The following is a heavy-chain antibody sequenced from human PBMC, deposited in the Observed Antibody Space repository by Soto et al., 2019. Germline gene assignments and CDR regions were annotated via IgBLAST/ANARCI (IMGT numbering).Heavy chain of an antibody. J-gene: IGHJ6*02. CDR3: AREGPRTYYYYGMDV. Sequence: QVQLVQSGAEVKKPGASVKVSCKSSGYTFSMSGISWVRQAPGQGLEWMGWISGYNGKTNYEQKFQDRVNMTTDTLKNMAYMALRSLRSDDTAVYYCAREGPRTYYYYGMDVWGQGTTVTVSS. V-gene: IGHV1-18*01. CDR1: GYTFSMSG. CDR2: ISGYNGKT.